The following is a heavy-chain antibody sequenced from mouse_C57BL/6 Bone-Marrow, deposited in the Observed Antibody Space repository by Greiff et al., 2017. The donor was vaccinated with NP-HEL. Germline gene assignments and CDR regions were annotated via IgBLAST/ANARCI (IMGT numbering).Heavy chain of an antibody. CDR3: ARDPLLRSSMDY. D-gene: IGHD1-1*01. CDR2: ISYDGSN. Sequence: EVKLMESGPGLVKPSQSLSLTCSVTGYSITSGYYWNWIRQFPGNKLEWMGYISYDGSNNYNPSLKNRISITRDTSKNQFFLKLNSVTTEDTATYYCARDPLLRSSMDYWGQGTSVTVSS. CDR1: GYSITSGYY. V-gene: IGHV3-6*01. J-gene: IGHJ4*01.